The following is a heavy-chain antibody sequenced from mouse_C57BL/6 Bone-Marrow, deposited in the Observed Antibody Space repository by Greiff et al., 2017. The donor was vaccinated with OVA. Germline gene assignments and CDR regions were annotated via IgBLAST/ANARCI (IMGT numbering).Heavy chain of an antibody. J-gene: IGHJ4*01. Sequence: EVKLEESGGDLVKPGGSLKLSCAASGFTFSSYGMSWVRQTPDKRLEWVATISSGGSYTYYPDSVKGRFTISRDNAKNTLYLQMSSLKSEDTAMYYCARLIWGQGTSVTVSS. V-gene: IGHV5-6*02. CDR1: GFTFSSYG. CDR3: ARLI. CDR2: ISSGGSYT.